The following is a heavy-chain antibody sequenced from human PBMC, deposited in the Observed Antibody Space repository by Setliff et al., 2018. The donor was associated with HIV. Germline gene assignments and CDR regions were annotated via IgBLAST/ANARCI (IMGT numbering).Heavy chain of an antibody. J-gene: IGHJ4*02. CDR2: IKQDGSQK. CDR1: GFSFSNYG. Sequence: PGGSLRLSCAASGFSFSNYGMHWVRQAPGKGLEWVANIKQDGSQKYYVDSVKGRFTISRDNAKNSLYLQMNSLRAEDTAVYYCATDTSRSGWYYFDYWGQGTLVTVSS. V-gene: IGHV3-7*05. CDR3: ATDTSRSGWYYFDY. D-gene: IGHD6-19*01.